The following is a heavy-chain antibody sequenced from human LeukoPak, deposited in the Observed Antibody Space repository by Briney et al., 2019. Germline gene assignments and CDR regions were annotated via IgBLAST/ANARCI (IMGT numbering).Heavy chain of an antibody. D-gene: IGHD3-10*01. J-gene: IGHJ4*02. CDR2: ISADNGNT. V-gene: IGHV1-18*04. CDR1: GYTLSNHA. Sequence: GASVKVSCKGSGYTLSNHAFSWVRQAPGQGLEWMGWISADNGNTNYAQKLQGRVTMTTDTSTSTAYMELRSLRSDDTAVYYCARDRYYYGSGSYRPSDYWGQGTLATVSS. CDR3: ARDRYYYGSGSYRPSDY.